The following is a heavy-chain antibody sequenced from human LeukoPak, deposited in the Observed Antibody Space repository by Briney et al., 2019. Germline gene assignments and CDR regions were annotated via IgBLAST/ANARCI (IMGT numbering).Heavy chain of an antibody. CDR2: IKHDSSAI. V-gene: IGHV3-7*01. CDR1: GFIYSDYW. D-gene: IGHD2-2*01. CDR3: ARGLSTTPNWFDP. J-gene: IGHJ5*02. Sequence: GGSLRLXCAASGFIYSDYWMNWVRRAPGKGPEWVANIKHDSSAIYSLDSVKGRFTISRDNAKNSLYLQMNSLRVEDTAVYYCARGLSTTPNWFDPWGQGTLVTVSS.